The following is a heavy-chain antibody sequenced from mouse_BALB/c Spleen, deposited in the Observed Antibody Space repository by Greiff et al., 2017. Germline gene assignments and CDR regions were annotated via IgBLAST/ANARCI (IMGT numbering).Heavy chain of an antibody. Sequence: QVQLQQSGAELVRPGSSVKISCKASGYAFSSYWMNWVKQRPGQGLEWIGQIYPGDGDTNYNGKFKGKATLTADKSSSTAYMQLSSLTSEDSAVYFCAPYRYDEGSFAYWGQGTLVTVSA. CDR3: APYRYDEGSFAY. D-gene: IGHD2-14*01. CDR1: GYAFSSYW. CDR2: IYPGDGDT. J-gene: IGHJ3*01. V-gene: IGHV1-80*01.